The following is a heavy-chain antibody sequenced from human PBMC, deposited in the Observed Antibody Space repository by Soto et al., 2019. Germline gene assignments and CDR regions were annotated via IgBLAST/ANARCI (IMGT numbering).Heavy chain of an antibody. Sequence: PGGSLRLSCAASGFTFSSYAMSWVRQAPGKGLEWVSAISGSGGSTYYADSVKGRFTISRDNSKNTLYLQMNSLRAEDTAVYYFAKDTPYYDFWSGYYDNYMDVWGKGTTVTVSS. CDR3: AKDTPYYDFWSGYYDNYMDV. D-gene: IGHD3-3*01. J-gene: IGHJ6*03. V-gene: IGHV3-23*01. CDR2: ISGSGGST. CDR1: GFTFSSYA.